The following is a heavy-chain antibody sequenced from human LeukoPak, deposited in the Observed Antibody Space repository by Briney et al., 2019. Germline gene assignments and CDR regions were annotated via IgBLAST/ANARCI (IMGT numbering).Heavy chain of an antibody. CDR2: IYHSGST. J-gene: IGHJ5*02. CDR3: AGYSNSWLGWFDP. CDR1: GYSISSGYY. D-gene: IGHD6-13*01. Sequence: SETLSLTCTVSGYSISSGYYWGWIRQPPGKGLEWIGSIYHSGSTYYNPSLKSRVAISVDTSKNQFSLKLSSVTAADTAVYYCAGYSNSWLGWFDPWGQGTLVTVSS. V-gene: IGHV4-38-2*02.